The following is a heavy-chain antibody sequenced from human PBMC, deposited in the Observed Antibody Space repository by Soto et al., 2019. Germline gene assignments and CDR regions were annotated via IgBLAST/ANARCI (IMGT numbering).Heavy chain of an antibody. CDR3: SRGGARRPGSFAS. D-gene: IGHD3-16*01. Sequence: PSETLSLTCSVSGGSISGDYYWSWIRQSPEKGLEWIGYIYYSGSSYSNPALQSRLSMSLDTSKNQFSLKLRSVTAADTAVYYCSRGGARRPGSFASSGQGALVTVSS. V-gene: IGHV4-30-4*08. CDR1: GGSISGDYY. J-gene: IGHJ4*02. CDR2: IYYSGSS.